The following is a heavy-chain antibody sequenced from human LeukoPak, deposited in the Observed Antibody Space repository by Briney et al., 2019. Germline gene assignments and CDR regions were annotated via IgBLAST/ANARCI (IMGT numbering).Heavy chain of an antibody. CDR2: ISAYNGNT. CDR3: ARDRFAYYYDSSGYYPDY. V-gene: IGHV1-18*01. D-gene: IGHD3-22*01. CDR1: GYTFTSYG. Sequence: GASVKVSCKASGYTFTSYGISWVRQAPGQGLEWMGWISAYNGNTNYAQKFQGRVTMTTDTSTSTAYMELRSLRSDDTAVHYCARDRFAYYYDSSGYYPDYWGQGTLVTVSS. J-gene: IGHJ4*02.